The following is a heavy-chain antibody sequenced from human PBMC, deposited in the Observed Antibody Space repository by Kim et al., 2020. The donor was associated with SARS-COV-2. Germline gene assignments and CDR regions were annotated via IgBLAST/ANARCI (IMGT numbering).Heavy chain of an antibody. Sequence: GSLRLSCAASGFTFSSYAMSWVRQAPGKGLEWFSVIDSGGSSTYYTSSVKGRFNISRDNSKNTLYLQLNSLRAEDTAVYYCAKSRMLDCWGQGTLVTVS. D-gene: IGHD3-10*02. V-gene: IGHV3-23*03. CDR2: IDSGGSST. CDR3: AKSRMLDC. CDR1: GFTFSSYA. J-gene: IGHJ4*02.